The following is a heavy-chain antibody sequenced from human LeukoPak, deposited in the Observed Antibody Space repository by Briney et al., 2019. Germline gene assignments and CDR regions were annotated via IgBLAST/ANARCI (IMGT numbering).Heavy chain of an antibody. CDR1: GGTFSSYA. J-gene: IGHJ6*02. CDR2: IIPILGIA. CDR3: AGPGPWLPQGGYYYYYGMDV. Sequence: SVKVSCKASGGTFSSYAISWVRQAPGQGLEWMGRIIPILGIANYAQKFQGRVTITADKSTSTAYMELSSLRSEDTAVYYCAGPGPWLPQGGYYYYYGMDVWGQGTTVTVSS. V-gene: IGHV1-69*04. D-gene: IGHD5-18*01.